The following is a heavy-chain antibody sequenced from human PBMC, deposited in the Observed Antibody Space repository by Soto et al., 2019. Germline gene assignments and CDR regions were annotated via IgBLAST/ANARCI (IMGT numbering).Heavy chain of an antibody. J-gene: IGHJ6*02. Sequence: GGSLRLSCAASGFTFSSYAMSWVRQAPEKGLEWVSAISGSGGSTYYADYVKGRFTISRDNSKNTLYLQMNSLRADDTAVYYCAANRGYNYYYGMDVWGQGTTVTVSS. D-gene: IGHD3-22*01. CDR2: ISGSGGST. V-gene: IGHV3-23*01. CDR3: AANRGYNYYYGMDV. CDR1: GFTFSSYA.